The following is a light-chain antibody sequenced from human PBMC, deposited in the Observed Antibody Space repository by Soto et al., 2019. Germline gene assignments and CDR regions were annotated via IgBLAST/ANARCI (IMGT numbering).Light chain of an antibody. V-gene: IGLV1-44*01. CDR1: SSNIGSNS. CDR3: AAWDDSLNGVV. Sequence: QSVLTQPPSASGTPGQRVTISCSGSSSNIGSNSVNWYQQFPGTSPKLLIYNNNQRPSGVPARFTGSKFGNSVSLAISGLQSGDEADYYCAAWDDSLNGVVIGGGTKLTVL. CDR2: NNN. J-gene: IGLJ2*01.